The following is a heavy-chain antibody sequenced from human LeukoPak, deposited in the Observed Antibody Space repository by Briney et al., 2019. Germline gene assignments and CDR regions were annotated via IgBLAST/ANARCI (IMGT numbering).Heavy chain of an antibody. J-gene: IGHJ4*02. CDR2: ISHEGSIQ. CDR1: GFTFSTLT. Sequence: PGRSLRLSCAASGFTFSTLTMYWARQAPGKGLEWVAVISHEGSIQYYADSVRGRFTISRDNSKKTVSLQMNSLRGEDTAVYFCVGDRIPGPPDYFDYWGQGTLVTVSS. V-gene: IGHV3-30-3*01. CDR3: VGDRIPGPPDYFDY. D-gene: IGHD1-14*01.